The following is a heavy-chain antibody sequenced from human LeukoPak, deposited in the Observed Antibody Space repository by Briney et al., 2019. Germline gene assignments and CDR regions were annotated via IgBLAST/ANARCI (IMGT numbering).Heavy chain of an antibody. V-gene: IGHV1-2*02. CDR3: ARVYKEWLSFDY. J-gene: IGHJ4*02. CDR1: EYTFTGYY. CDR2: INPNSGGT. Sequence: ASVKVSCKASEYTFTGYYMHWVRQAPGQGLEWMGWINPNSGGTNYAQKFQGRVTMTRDTSISTAYMELSRLRSDDTAVYYCARVYKEWLSFDYWGQGTLVTVSS. D-gene: IGHD5-12*01.